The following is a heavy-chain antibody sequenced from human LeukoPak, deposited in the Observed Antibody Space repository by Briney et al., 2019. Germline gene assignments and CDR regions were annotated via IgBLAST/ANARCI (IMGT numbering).Heavy chain of an antibody. CDR2: INPSGGST. J-gene: IGHJ4*02. CDR1: GYTFTSYY. D-gene: IGHD2-21*02. CDR3: ARGPLNIVVLTATPPPAFDY. V-gene: IGHV1-46*01. Sequence: ASVTVSCKASGYTFTSYYMHWVRQAPGQGLEWKGIINPSGGSTSYAQKFQGRVTMTRDTSTRTVYMELSSLRSEDTAVYYCARGPLNIVVLTATPPPAFDYWGQGTLVTVSS.